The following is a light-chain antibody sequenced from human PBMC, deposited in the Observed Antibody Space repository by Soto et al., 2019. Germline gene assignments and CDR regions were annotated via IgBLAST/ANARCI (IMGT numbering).Light chain of an antibody. J-gene: IGLJ2*01. CDR3: AAWDDSLTVV. CDR1: RSNIESDY. CDR2: RNN. Sequence: QSVLTQPPSASGTPGQRVTISCSGSRSNIESDYVYWYQQLPGTAPKLLIYRNNQRPSGVPDRFSGSKSGTSASLAISGLRSGDEGDYYCAAWDDSLTVVFGGGTKLTVL. V-gene: IGLV1-47*01.